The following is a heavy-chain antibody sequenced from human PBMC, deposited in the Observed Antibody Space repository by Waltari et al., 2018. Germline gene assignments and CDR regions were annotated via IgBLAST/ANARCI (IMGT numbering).Heavy chain of an antibody. CDR3: ARTIAARYFDY. CDR2: IIPILGIA. V-gene: IGHV1-69*10. D-gene: IGHD6-6*01. J-gene: IGHJ4*02. CDR1: GGTFSSYA. Sequence: PVSSVQVSCKASGGTFSSYAISWVRQAPGQGLEWMGGIIPILGIANYAQKFQGRVTITADKSTSTAYMELSSLRSEDTAVYYCARTIAARYFDYWGQGTLVTVSS.